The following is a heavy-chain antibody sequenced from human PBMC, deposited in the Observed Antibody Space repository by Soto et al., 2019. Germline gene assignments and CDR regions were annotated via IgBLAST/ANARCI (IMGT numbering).Heavy chain of an antibody. CDR1: GGSISSSNW. V-gene: IGHV4-4*02. CDR2: IYHSGST. Sequence: QVQLQESGPGLVKPSGTLSLTCAVSGGSISSSNWWSWVRQPPGKGLEWIGEIYHSGSTNHNPSLKSRVTISVDKSKNQFSLKLSSVTAADTAVYYCARLSIAVAGTYYYYYGMDVWGQGTTVTVSS. CDR3: ARLSIAVAGTYYYYYGMDV. D-gene: IGHD6-19*01. J-gene: IGHJ6*02.